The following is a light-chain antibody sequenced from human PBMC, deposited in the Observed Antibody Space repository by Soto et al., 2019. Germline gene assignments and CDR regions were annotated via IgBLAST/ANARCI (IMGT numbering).Light chain of an antibody. CDR3: MQALQTPRT. V-gene: IGKV2-28*01. CDR1: QSLLHSNGYNY. Sequence: DIVMTQSPLSLPVTPGEPASISCRSSQSLLHSNGYNYLDWYLQKPGQAPQLLIYLGSNRASGVPDRFSGSASGTDFTLKISRVEAEDVGVYYCMQALQTPRTFGQGTKV. J-gene: IGKJ1*01. CDR2: LGS.